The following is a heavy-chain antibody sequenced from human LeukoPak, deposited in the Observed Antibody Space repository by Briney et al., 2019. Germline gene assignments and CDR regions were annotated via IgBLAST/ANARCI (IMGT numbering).Heavy chain of an antibody. CDR1: GGSISSYY. CDR3: ATTRVGFSYFDY. J-gene: IGHJ4*02. D-gene: IGHD1-26*01. Sequence: SETLSLTCTVSGGSISSYYWSWFRQPAGKGLEWIGRIYTSGSTNYNPSLKSRVTISVDKSKNQFSLKLSSVTAAGTAVYYCATTRVGFSYFDYWGQGTLVTVSS. V-gene: IGHV4-4*07. CDR2: IYTSGST.